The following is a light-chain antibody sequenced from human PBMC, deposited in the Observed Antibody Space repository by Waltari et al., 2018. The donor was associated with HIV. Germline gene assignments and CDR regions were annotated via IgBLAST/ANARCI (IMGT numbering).Light chain of an antibody. CDR2: EGS. V-gene: IGLV2-23*01. Sequence: QSALTQPASVSGSPGQSIPISCTGTSSDVGSYNLVSCYQQHPGKAPKLMIYEGSKRPSGVSNRFSGSKSGNTASLTISGLQAEDEADYYCCSYAGSSTLEVFGGGTKLTVL. CDR3: CSYAGSSTLEV. CDR1: SSDVGSYNL. J-gene: IGLJ2*01.